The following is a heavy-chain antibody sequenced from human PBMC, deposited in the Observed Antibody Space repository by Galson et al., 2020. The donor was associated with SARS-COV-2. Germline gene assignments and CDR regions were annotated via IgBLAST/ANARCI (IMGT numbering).Heavy chain of an antibody. CDR1: GGSFSGYY. V-gene: IGHV4-34*01. Sequence: SQASETLSLTCAVYGGSFSGYYWSWIRQPPGKGLEWIGEINHSGSTNYNPSLKSRVTISVDTSKNQFSLKLSSVTAADTAVYYCARVYCSSTSCYFRKYYFDYWGQGTLVTVSS. CDR3: ARVYCSSTSCYFRKYYFDY. D-gene: IGHD2-2*01. CDR2: INHSGST. J-gene: IGHJ4*02.